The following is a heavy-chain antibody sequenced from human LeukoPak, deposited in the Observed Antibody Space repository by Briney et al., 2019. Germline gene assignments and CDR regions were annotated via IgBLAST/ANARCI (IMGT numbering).Heavy chain of an antibody. CDR3: ARTSYYDFWSGYWGAFDY. CDR1: GFTFSSYE. J-gene: IGHJ4*02. D-gene: IGHD3-3*01. Sequence: GGSLRLSCAASGFTFSSYEMNWVRQAPGKGLEWVSYISSSGSTIYYADSVKGRFTISRDNAQNSLYLQMDSLRAEDTAVYYCARTSYYDFWSGYWGAFDYWGQGTLVTVSS. CDR2: ISSSGSTI. V-gene: IGHV3-48*03.